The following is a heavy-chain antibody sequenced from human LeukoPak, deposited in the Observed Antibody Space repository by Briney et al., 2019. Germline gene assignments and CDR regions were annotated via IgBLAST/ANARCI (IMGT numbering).Heavy chain of an antibody. CDR3: ARDSHSSWYGGNYFDY. J-gene: IGHJ4*02. D-gene: IGHD6-13*01. CDR2: ISSSSSYI. CDR1: GFTFSSYS. Sequence: PGGSLRLSCAASGFTFSSYSMNWVRQAPGKGLEWVSSISSSSSYIYYADSVKGRFTISRDNAKNSLYLQMNSLRAEDTAVYYCARDSHSSWYGGNYFDYWGQGTLVTVSS. V-gene: IGHV3-21*01.